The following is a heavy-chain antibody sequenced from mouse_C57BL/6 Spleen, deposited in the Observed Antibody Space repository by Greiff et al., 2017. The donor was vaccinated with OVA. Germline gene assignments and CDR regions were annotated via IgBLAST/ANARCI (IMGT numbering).Heavy chain of an antibody. CDR1: GYTFTSYW. CDR2: IDPNSGGT. V-gene: IGHV1-72*01. Sequence: QVQLQQPGAELVKPGASVTLSCKASGYTFTSYWMHWVKQRPGRGLEWIGRIDPNSGGTKYNEKFKSKATLTVDKPSSTAYMQLSSLTSEDSAVYYCARNYYGSSHYWYFDVWGTGTTVTVSS. D-gene: IGHD1-1*01. CDR3: ARNYYGSSHYWYFDV. J-gene: IGHJ1*03.